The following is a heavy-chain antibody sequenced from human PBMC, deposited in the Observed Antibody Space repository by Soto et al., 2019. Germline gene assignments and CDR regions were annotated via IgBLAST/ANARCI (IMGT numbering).Heavy chain of an antibody. Sequence: QPGGSLRLSCAASGFTFSSYWMHWVRQAPGKGLVWVSRINSDGSSTSYADSVKGRFTISRDNAKNTLYLQMNSLRAEDTAVYYCAREGSYSSGWYRDWGQGTLVTVSS. CDR2: INSDGSST. J-gene: IGHJ4*02. V-gene: IGHV3-74*01. CDR3: AREGSYSSGWYRD. D-gene: IGHD6-19*01. CDR1: GFTFSSYW.